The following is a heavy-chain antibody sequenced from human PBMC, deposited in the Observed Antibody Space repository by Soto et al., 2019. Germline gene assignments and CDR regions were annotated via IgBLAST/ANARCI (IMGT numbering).Heavy chain of an antibody. CDR3: ARGGGFGPTLHSY. CDR1: GASIRSNNR. V-gene: IGHV4-4*02. J-gene: IGHJ4*02. D-gene: IGHD3-10*01. CDR2: IFHSGST. Sequence: PSETLSLTCAVSGASIRSNNRWSWVRQPPGKGLEWIGEIFHSGSTNYNPSLKSRVTISVDTSKNQFSLKLSSVTAADTAVYYGARGGGFGPTLHSYWARRTL.